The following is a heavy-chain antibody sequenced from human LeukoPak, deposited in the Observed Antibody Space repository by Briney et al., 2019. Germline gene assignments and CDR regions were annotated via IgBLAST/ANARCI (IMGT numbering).Heavy chain of an antibody. J-gene: IGHJ4*02. V-gene: IGHV3-64*01. D-gene: IGHD1-26*01. CDR2: ISSNGGST. CDR3: ARVRDGSYTDY. Sequence: PGGSLRLSCAASGFTFSSYAMHWVRQAPGKGLEYVSAISSNGGSTYYANSVKGRFTISRDNSKNTLYLQMGSLRAEDMAVYYCARVRDGSYTDYWGQGTLVTVSS. CDR1: GFTFSSYA.